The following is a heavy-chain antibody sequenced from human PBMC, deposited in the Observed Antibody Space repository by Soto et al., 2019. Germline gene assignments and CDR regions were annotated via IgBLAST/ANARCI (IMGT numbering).Heavy chain of an antibody. CDR3: AKDLCMEWLLCARAFDI. V-gene: IGHV3-13*01. D-gene: IGHD3-3*01. J-gene: IGHJ3*02. CDR1: GLTFSTYD. CDR2: IVGAGDT. Sequence: GGSLRLSCRTSGLTFSTYDMHWVRQVTGKGLEWVSGIVGAGDTYYPDSVKGRFTISRENSKNTLYLQMNSLRAEDTAVYYCAKDLCMEWLLCARAFDIWGQGTMVTVSS.